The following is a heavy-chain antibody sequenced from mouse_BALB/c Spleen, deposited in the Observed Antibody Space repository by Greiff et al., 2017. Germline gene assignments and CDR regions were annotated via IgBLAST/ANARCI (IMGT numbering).Heavy chain of an antibody. CDR3: ARRDGYDEGDY. CDR1: GYSITSDYA. V-gene: IGHV3-2*02. CDR2: ISYSGST. Sequence: EVKLVESGPGLVKPSQSLSLTCTVTGYSITSDYAWNWIRQFPGNKLEWMGYISYSGSTSYNPSLKSRISITRDTSKNQFFLQLNSVTTEDTATYYCARRDGYDEGDYWGQGTTLTVSS. J-gene: IGHJ2*01. D-gene: IGHD2-2*01.